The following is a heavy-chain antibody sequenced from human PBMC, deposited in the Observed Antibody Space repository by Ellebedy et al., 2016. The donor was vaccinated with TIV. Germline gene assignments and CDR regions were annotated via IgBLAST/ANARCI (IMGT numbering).Heavy chain of an antibody. D-gene: IGHD2-15*01. CDR1: GYSISSGYY. J-gene: IGHJ4*02. Sequence: MPSETLSLTCTVSGYSISSGYYWGWVRQPPGKGLEWIGSIYHSENTYHNPSLKSRVTISVDTSKNQFSLKLSSVTAAATAVYYCAREIYCNGGSCHYPGAFDYWGQGTLVTVSS. CDR3: AREIYCNGGSCHYPGAFDY. CDR2: IYHSENT. V-gene: IGHV4-38-2*02.